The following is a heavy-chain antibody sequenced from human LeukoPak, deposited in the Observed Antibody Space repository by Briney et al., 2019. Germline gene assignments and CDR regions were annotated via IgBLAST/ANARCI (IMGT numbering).Heavy chain of an antibody. V-gene: IGHV4-39*07. D-gene: IGHD5-18*01. J-gene: IGHJ2*01. CDR3: ARPDTATRYFDL. CDR1: GGSISSSSYY. Sequence: SETLSLTCTVSGGSISSSSYYWGWIRQPPGKGLEWIGSIYYSGSTYYNPSLKSRVTISVDTSKNQFSLKLSSVTAADTAVYYCARPDTATRYFDLWGRGTLVTVSS. CDR2: IYYSGST.